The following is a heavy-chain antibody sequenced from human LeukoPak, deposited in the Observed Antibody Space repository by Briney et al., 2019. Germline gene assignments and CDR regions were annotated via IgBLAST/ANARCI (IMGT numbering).Heavy chain of an antibody. V-gene: IGHV4-31*03. CDR3: ARDQRVAARPYYYYMDV. CDR1: GGSISSGGYY. J-gene: IGHJ6*03. Sequence: PSQTLSLTCTVSGGSISSGGYYWSWIRQHPGKGLEWIGYIYYSGSTYYNPSLKSRVTISVDTSKNQFSLKLSSVTAADTAVYYCARDQRVAARPYYYYMDVWGKGTTVTVSS. CDR2: IYYSGST. D-gene: IGHD6-6*01.